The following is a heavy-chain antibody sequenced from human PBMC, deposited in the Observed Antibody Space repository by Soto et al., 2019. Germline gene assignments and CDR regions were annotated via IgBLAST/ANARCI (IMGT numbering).Heavy chain of an antibody. Sequence: QVHLVQSGVEVKTPGASVKVSCQASGYTFFTYDISWVRQAPGQGLEWMGWISTYSGDTKCAQKCQGRVTMTTDTSTTAAYLELRSLRSDDTAGYYCARHHGPTTSENWFDPWGQGTLVTVSS. CDR1: GYTFFTYD. CDR3: ARHHGPTTSENWFDP. D-gene: IGHD5-12*01. CDR2: ISTYSGDT. J-gene: IGHJ5*02. V-gene: IGHV1-18*01.